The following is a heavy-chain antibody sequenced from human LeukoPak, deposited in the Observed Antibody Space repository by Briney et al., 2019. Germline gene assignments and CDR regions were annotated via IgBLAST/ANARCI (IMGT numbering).Heavy chain of an antibody. V-gene: IGHV3-30*18. CDR2: ISYDGSNK. CDR1: GFTFSSYG. Sequence: AGGSLRLSCAACGFTFSSYGMHWVRQAPGKGLEWVAVISYDGSNKYYADSVKGRFTISRDNSKNTLYLQMNSLRAEDTAVYYCAKDRSLSLWGQGTLVTVSS. J-gene: IGHJ4*02. D-gene: IGHD2-2*01. CDR3: AKDRSLSL.